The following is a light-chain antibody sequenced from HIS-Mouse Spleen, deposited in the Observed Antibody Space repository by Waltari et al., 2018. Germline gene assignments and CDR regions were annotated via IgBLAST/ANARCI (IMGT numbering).Light chain of an antibody. Sequence: SYELTQPPSVPVSPRQTARITCPGNALPTKYASWYQQKSGQAPVLVIYEDSKRPSGIPERFSGSSSGTMATLTISGAQVEDEADYYCYSTDSSGNHRVFGGGTKLTVL. V-gene: IGLV3-10*01. CDR2: EDS. CDR1: ALPTKY. J-gene: IGLJ2*01. CDR3: YSTDSSGNHRV.